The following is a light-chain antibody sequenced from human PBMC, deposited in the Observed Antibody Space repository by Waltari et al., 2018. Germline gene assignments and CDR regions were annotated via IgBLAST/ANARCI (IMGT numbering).Light chain of an antibody. CDR1: QHVGTY. V-gene: IGKV1-39*01. CDR2: AAS. J-gene: IGKJ2*01. Sequence: DIQLTQSPSSLYESVANRVTVHCRASQHVGTYLNWYQQQPGKAPKLLIDAASSLNTGVPSRFSGSGSGTEFSLTISSLQPEDFATHYCQQGYNSPPTFGQGTKLESK. CDR3: QQGYNSPPT.